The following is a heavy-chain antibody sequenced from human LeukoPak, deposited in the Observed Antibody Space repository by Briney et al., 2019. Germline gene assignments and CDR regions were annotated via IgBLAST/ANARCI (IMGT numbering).Heavy chain of an antibody. CDR3: ARGFPVGGAGHWFDP. CDR1: GGSISSYY. CDR2: IYYSGST. D-gene: IGHD2-21*01. V-gene: IGHV4-59*12. Sequence: SETLSLTCTVSGGSISSYYWSWIRQPPGKGLEWIGYIYYSGSTNYNPSLKSRVTISVDTSKNQFSLKLGSVTAADTAVHYCARGFPVGGAGHWFDPWGQGTLVTVSS. J-gene: IGHJ5*02.